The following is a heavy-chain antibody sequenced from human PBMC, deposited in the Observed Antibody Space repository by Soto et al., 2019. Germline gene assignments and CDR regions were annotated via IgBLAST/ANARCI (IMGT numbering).Heavy chain of an antibody. V-gene: IGHV1-18*01. CDR1: GYTFTSYG. Sequence: ASVKVSCKASGYTFTSYGISWVRQAPGQGLEWMGWISAYNGNTNYAQKLQGRVTMTTDTSTSTAYMELRSLRSDDTAVYYCASLLRYSSSWYVYYWGQGTLVTVPQ. CDR2: ISAYNGNT. CDR3: ASLLRYSSSWYVYY. D-gene: IGHD6-13*01. J-gene: IGHJ4*02.